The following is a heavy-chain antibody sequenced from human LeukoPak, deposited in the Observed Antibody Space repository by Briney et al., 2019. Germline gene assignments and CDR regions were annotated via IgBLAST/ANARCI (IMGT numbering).Heavy chain of an antibody. CDR2: IIPIFGKA. J-gene: IGHJ4*02. CDR3: ARELLVAAYFDY. CDR1: GGTFSSYA. D-gene: IGHD2-15*01. V-gene: IGHV1-69*13. Sequence: SVKVSCKASGGTFSSYAISWVRQAPGQGLEWMGGIIPIFGKANYAQKFQGRVTITADESTSTAYMELSSLRSEDTAVYYCARELLVAAYFDYWGQGTLVTVSS.